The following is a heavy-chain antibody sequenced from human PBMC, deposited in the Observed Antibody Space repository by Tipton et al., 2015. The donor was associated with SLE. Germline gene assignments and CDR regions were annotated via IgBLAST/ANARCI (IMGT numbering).Heavy chain of an antibody. CDR3: AGGMPSGSYNY. D-gene: IGHD1-26*01. J-gene: IGHJ4*02. Sequence: SLRLSCAASGFTFSNAWMSWVRQAPGKGLEWVGRIKSKTDGGTTDYAAPVKGRFTISRDDSKNTLYLQMNSLKTEDTAVYYCAGGMPSGSYNYWGQGTLVTVSS. V-gene: IGHV3-15*01. CDR2: IKSKTDGGTT. CDR1: GFTFSNAW.